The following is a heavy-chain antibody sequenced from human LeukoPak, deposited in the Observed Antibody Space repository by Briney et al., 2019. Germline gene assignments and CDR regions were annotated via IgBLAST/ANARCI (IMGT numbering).Heavy chain of an antibody. CDR1: GRSFSGYY. J-gene: IGHJ4*02. CDR2: IYHSGST. V-gene: IGHV4-34*01. Sequence: SETLSLTCAVYGRSFSGYYWTWIRQTPGKGLEWIGEIYHSGSTNYNPSLKSRVTISVDKSKNQFSLKLSSVTAADTAVYYCARATHVVGAIDYWGQGTLVTVSS. CDR3: ARATHVVGAIDY. D-gene: IGHD1-26*01.